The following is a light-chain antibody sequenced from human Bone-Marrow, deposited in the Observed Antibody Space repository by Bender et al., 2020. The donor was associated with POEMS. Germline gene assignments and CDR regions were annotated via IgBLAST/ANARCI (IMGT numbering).Light chain of an antibody. V-gene: IGLV1-44*01. CDR1: SSNIGTNP. CDR2: INN. CDR3: AAWEDSLNGWV. Sequence: SVLTQPPLASGTPGQRVTISCSGSSSNIGTNPVNWYQQLPGTAPKLLIYINNQRPSGVPDRFSGSKSGTSASLAISGLQSEDEADYYCAAWEDSLNGWVFGGGTKLTVL. J-gene: IGLJ3*02.